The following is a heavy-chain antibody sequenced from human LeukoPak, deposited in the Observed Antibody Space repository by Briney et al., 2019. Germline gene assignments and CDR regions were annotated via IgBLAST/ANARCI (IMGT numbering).Heavy chain of an antibody. D-gene: IGHD3-10*01. Sequence: KPSETLSLTCAVSGVSFEDYSWSWVRQTPRKGLEWIGEINHSGYTNDSPSLRSRVTLSIDTSRKQFPLHLRSVTAADTAVYYCARIGSFRGVSWDDYWGQGTLVTVSS. CDR3: ARIGSFRGVSWDDY. V-gene: IGHV4-34*01. J-gene: IGHJ4*02. CDR2: INHSGYT. CDR1: GVSFEDYS.